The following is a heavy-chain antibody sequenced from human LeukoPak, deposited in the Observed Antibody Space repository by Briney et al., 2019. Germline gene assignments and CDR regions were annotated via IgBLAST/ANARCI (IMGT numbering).Heavy chain of an antibody. D-gene: IGHD6-13*01. Sequence: SETRSSTCSVPGGTMSSSGWSWIRQPPGKGLEWIGYIHYSGSTNSNPSLKSRVTISVDTSKNQFSLKLRTVTAADTAVYYCARHIDNISWYVFDIWGQGTLVTVSS. CDR3: ARHIDNISWYVFDI. CDR2: IHYSGST. V-gene: IGHV4-59*01. CDR1: GGTMSSSG. J-gene: IGHJ4*01.